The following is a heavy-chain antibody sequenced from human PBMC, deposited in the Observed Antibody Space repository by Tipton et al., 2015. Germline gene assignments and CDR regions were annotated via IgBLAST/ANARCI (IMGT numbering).Heavy chain of an antibody. CDR3: AREVVTGAFDI. Sequence: SLRLSCAASGFTFSNYGMHWVRQAPGKGLEWVAVLWYDGINNYYADSVKGRFTISRDNFKNTIYLQMNSLRAEDTAVYYCAREVVTGAFDIWGQGAMVTVSS. J-gene: IGHJ3*02. D-gene: IGHD2-21*02. CDR2: LWYDGINN. CDR1: GFTFSNYG. V-gene: IGHV3-33*01.